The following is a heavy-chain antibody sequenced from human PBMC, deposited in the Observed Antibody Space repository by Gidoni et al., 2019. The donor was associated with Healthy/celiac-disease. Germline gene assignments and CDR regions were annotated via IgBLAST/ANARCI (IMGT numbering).Heavy chain of an antibody. CDR3: ARTYYYDSSGMGAFDI. J-gene: IGHJ3*02. CDR1: GGSISSRSYY. CDR2: IYYSGST. V-gene: IGHV4-39*01. Sequence: QLQLQESGPGLVKPSETLSLTCTVSGGSISSRSYYWGWIRQPPGKGLEWIGSIYYSGSTYYTPSLQSPVTISVDTSKNQFSLKLSSVTAADTAVYYCARTYYYDSSGMGAFDIWGQGTMVTVSS. D-gene: IGHD3-22*01.